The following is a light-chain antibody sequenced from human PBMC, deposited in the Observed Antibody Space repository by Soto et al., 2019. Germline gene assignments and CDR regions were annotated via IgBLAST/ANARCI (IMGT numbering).Light chain of an antibody. CDR1: SSNIGSNY. V-gene: IGLV1-47*01. J-gene: IGLJ2*01. CDR2: RNN. Sequence: QSVLTQPPSASGTPGQRVTISCSGSSSNIGSNYVYWYQQLPGTAPKLLIYRNNQRPSGVPDRFSGSKSGTSASLAISGLRSDDEADYYCAAWDDSLSALFGGGTKLTVL. CDR3: AAWDDSLSAL.